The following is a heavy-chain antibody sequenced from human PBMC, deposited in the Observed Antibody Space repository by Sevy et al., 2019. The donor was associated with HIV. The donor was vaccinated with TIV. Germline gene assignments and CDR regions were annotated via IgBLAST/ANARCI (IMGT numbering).Heavy chain of an antibody. V-gene: IGHV3-23*01. CDR2: ITDGGGDT. Sequence: RGSLRLTCAASGFSFSNYAMGWVRQTPGKGLEWFSAITDGGGDTYHADSVKGRYTISRDNSKNVLFLQMNSLRADDTALYYCAKGSAASRPYYFDYWGHGTLVTVSS. CDR3: AKGSAASRPYYFDY. J-gene: IGHJ4*01. CDR1: GFSFSNYA. D-gene: IGHD2-2*01.